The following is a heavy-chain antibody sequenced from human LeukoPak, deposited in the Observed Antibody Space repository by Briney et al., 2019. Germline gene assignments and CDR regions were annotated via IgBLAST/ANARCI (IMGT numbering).Heavy chain of an antibody. CDR1: GGSISSSSYY. D-gene: IGHD3-9*01. CDR3: ARDFEDDILTV. J-gene: IGHJ4*02. V-gene: IGHV4-39*07. CDR2: IYYSGST. Sequence: SETLSLTCTVSGGSISSSSYYWGWIRQPPGKGLEWIGSIYYSGSTYYNPSLKSRVTISVDTSKNQFSLKLSSVTAADTAVYYCARDFEDDILTVWGQGALVTVSS.